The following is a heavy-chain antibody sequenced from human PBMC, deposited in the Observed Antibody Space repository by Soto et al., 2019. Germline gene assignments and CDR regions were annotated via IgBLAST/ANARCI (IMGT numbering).Heavy chain of an antibody. D-gene: IGHD6-19*01. CDR1: GFTFSSYA. J-gene: IGHJ4*02. Sequence: GGSLRLSCAASGFTFSSYAMSWVRQAPGKGLEWVSAISGSGGRTYYADSVKGRFTISRENSKNTPYLQMNSLRAEDTAVYYCAKARSGWFAFDYWGQGTLVTVSS. V-gene: IGHV3-23*01. CDR3: AKARSGWFAFDY. CDR2: ISGSGGRT.